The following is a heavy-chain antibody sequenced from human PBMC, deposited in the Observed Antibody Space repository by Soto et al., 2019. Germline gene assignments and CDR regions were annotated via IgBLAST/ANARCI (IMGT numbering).Heavy chain of an antibody. CDR1: GFSVSSNY. D-gene: IGHD1-26*01. CDR3: ARHRHPRGTVGATSPLDP. V-gene: IGHV3-53*01. CDR2: HYSGGST. Sequence: DVQLVESGGGLVQPGGSLRLSCAISGFSVSSNYLSWVRQAPGKGLEWVSVHYSGGSTYYADSVQGRFTISRDKSNNTLYLQTRRVRAEDTAVYFCARHRHPRGTVGATSPLDPWGQGTQVTVSS. J-gene: IGHJ5*02.